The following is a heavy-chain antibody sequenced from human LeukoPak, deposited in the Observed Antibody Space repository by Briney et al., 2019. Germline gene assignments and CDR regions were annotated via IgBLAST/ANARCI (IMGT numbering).Heavy chain of an antibody. Sequence: SETLSLTCTVSGGSSSSYYWSWIRQPPGKGLEWIGYIYYSGSTNYNPSLKSRVTISVDTSKNQFSLKLSSVTAADTAVYYCAVRDYWGQGTLVTVSS. CDR2: IYYSGST. D-gene: IGHD3-3*01. V-gene: IGHV4-59*08. CDR3: AVRDY. J-gene: IGHJ4*02. CDR1: GGSSSSYY.